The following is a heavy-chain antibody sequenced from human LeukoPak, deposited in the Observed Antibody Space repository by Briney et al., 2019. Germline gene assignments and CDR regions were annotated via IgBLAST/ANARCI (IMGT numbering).Heavy chain of an antibody. Sequence: GGSLRLSCAASGFTFSSYWMSWVRQAPGKGLEWVANINQDGSEKYYVDSVKCRFTISRDNAKNSLYLQMNSLRAEDTAVYYCARGPGYSSSWFEYFQHWGQGTLVTVSS. J-gene: IGHJ1*01. CDR3: ARGPGYSSSWFEYFQH. V-gene: IGHV3-7*01. CDR1: GFTFSSYW. CDR2: INQDGSEK. D-gene: IGHD6-13*01.